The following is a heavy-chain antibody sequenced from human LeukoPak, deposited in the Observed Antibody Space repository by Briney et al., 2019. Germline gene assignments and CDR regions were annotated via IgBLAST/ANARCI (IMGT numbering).Heavy chain of an antibody. CDR1: GFTFSSYA. CDR3: ARGGTPGYSTGWIDY. V-gene: IGHV3-23*01. J-gene: IGHJ4*02. Sequence: GGSLRLSCAASGFTFSSYAMSWVRQAPGKGLEWVSAISGSGGSTYYADSVKGRFTISRDNSKNTLYLQMNSLRGEDTAVYYCARGGTPGYSTGWIDYWGQGILVTVSS. CDR2: ISGSGGST. D-gene: IGHD6-19*01.